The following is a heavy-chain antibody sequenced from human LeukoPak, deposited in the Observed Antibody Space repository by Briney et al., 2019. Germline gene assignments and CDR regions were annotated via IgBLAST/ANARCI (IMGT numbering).Heavy chain of an antibody. CDR3: ARHRAYSSSSPFDY. Sequence: SETLSLTCTVSGGSMNTYFWSWIRQPPGKGLEWIGYIYYTGSTNYNPSLKSRVTMFVDMSKNQFSLRLSSVTAADTAVYYCARHRAYSSSSPFDYWGQGTLVTVSS. J-gene: IGHJ4*02. D-gene: IGHD6-6*01. V-gene: IGHV4-59*08. CDR1: GGSMNTYF. CDR2: IYYTGST.